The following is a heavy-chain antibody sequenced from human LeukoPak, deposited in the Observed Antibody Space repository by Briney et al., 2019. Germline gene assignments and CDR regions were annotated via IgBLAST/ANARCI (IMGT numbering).Heavy chain of an antibody. Sequence: SVKVSCKASGFTFTSSAVQWVRQARGQRLEWIGWIVVGSGNTNYAQKFQERVTITRDMSTSTAYMELSSLRSEDTAVYYCAAGRNWNYDAFDYWGQGTLVTVSS. CDR3: AAGRNWNYDAFDY. V-gene: IGHV1-58*01. D-gene: IGHD1-7*01. CDR2: IVVGSGNT. CDR1: GFTFTSSA. J-gene: IGHJ4*02.